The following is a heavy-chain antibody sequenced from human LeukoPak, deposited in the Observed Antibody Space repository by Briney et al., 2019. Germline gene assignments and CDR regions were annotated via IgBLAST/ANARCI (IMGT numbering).Heavy chain of an antibody. J-gene: IGHJ4*02. V-gene: IGHV3-74*01. CDR2: IKSAGSSI. CDR3: ARDRPTGNYYSIDW. CDR1: GFTFSSYW. D-gene: IGHD1-26*01. Sequence: QPGGSLRLSCAASGFTFSSYWMHWVRQAPGKGLVWVSRIKSAGSSIRYADSVKGRFTISRDNSKNTMSLQMSSLRDEDTAVYYCARDRPTGNYYSIDWWGQGTLVTVSS.